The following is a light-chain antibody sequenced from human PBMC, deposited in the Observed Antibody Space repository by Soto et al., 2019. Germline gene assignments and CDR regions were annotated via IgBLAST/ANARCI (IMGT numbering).Light chain of an antibody. V-gene: IGKV1-5*03. CDR3: QQYSTYPFT. J-gene: IGKJ2*01. CDR1: QSISSW. CDR2: KAS. Sequence: DIQMTQSPSTLSASVGDRVTITCRASQSISSWLAWYQQKPGTAPNLVIYKASNLQSGVPSRFSGTGSGTEFTLSISSLQSDDFATYYCQQYSTYPFTFGQGTKPKI.